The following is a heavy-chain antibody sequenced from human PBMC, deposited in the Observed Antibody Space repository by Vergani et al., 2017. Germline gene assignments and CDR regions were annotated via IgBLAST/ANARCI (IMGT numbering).Heavy chain of an antibody. Sequence: QVKLVQSGAEVKKPGSSVKVSCKASGGTFSSYAISWVRQAPGQGLEWMGRIIPIFGTANYAQKFQGRVTITADESTSTAYMELSSLRSEDTAVYYCARDRGAYYYDSSGSPGDYWGQGTLVTVSS. CDR3: ARDRGAYYYDSSGSPGDY. D-gene: IGHD3-22*01. V-gene: IGHV1-69*13. CDR2: IIPIFGTA. J-gene: IGHJ4*02. CDR1: GGTFSSYA.